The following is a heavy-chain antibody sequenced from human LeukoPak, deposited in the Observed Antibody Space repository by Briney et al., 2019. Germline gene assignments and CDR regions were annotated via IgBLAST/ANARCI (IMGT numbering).Heavy chain of an antibody. J-gene: IGHJ4*02. CDR1: GFTFSNYW. V-gene: IGHV3-74*01. Sequence: GGSLRLSCAASGFTFSNYWIHWVRQAPGKGLVWVSRINSDGSSTTYADSVKGRFTISRDNAKNTLYLQMNSLRAEDTAVYYCARGLSGDFFDYWGQGTLVTVSS. D-gene: IGHD7-27*01. CDR3: ARGLSGDFFDY. CDR2: INSDGSST.